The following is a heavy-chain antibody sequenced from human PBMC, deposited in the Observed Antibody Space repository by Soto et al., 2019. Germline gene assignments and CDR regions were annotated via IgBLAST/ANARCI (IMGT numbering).Heavy chain of an antibody. V-gene: IGHV1-69*13. Sequence: SVKVSCKASGGTFSRYAISWVRQAPGQGLEWMGGIIPIFGTANYAQKFQGRVTITADESTSTAYMELSSLRSEDTAVYYCARDRIAARPSWFDPWGQGTRGAVAS. CDR2: IIPIFGTA. D-gene: IGHD6-6*01. CDR3: ARDRIAARPSWFDP. CDR1: GGTFSRYA. J-gene: IGHJ5*02.